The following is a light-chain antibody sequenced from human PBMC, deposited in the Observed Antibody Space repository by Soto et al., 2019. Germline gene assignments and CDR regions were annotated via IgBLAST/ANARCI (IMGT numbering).Light chain of an antibody. J-gene: IGKJ1*01. CDR2: WAS. V-gene: IGKV4-1*01. CDR3: QQYYITPQT. CDR1: QSVLYSSNNKNY. Sequence: DIVMTQSPDSLAVSLGERATINCKSSQSVLYSSNNKNYLAWYQQKPGQPPKLLIYWASTRESGVPDRFSGSGSGTDFTLTISSLQAEDVAVYYCQQYYITPQTFGQGTKVAIK.